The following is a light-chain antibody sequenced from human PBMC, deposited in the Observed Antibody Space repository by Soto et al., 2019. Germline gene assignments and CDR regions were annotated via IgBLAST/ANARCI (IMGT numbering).Light chain of an antibody. Sequence: EIVLTQSPASLSLSPGERATLSCRASQSISRYLAWYQQKPGQAPRLLIYDASSRATGIPARFSGSGSGTDFTLTISSLDSEDFAVCHCQQRNYWPITFAKGPRLASK. CDR2: DAS. CDR3: QQRNYWPIT. CDR1: QSISRY. V-gene: IGKV3-11*01. J-gene: IGKJ5*01.